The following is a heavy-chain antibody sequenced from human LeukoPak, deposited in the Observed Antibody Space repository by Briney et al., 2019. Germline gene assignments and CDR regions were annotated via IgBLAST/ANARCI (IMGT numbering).Heavy chain of an antibody. CDR1: GGSFSGYY. J-gene: IGHJ4*02. Sequence: PSETLSLTCAVYGGSFSGYYWSWIRQPPGKGLEWIGEINHSGSTNYNPSLKSRVTISVDTSKNQFSLKLSSVTAADTAVYYCARHHDSSGLYGPFDYWGQGTVVTVSS. CDR3: ARHHDSSGLYGPFDY. V-gene: IGHV4-34*01. CDR2: INHSGST. D-gene: IGHD3-22*01.